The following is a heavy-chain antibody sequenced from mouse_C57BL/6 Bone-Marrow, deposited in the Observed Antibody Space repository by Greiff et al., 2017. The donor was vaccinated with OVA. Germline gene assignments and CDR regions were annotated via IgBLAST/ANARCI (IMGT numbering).Heavy chain of an antibody. J-gene: IGHJ3*01. CDR1: GYTFTSYK. CDR2: INPSSGYT. V-gene: IGHV1-4*01. CDR3: ARSMAWFAY. Sequence: QVQLQHSGAELARPGASVKMSCKASGYTFTSYKMHWVKQRPGQGLEWIGYINPSSGYTKYNQKFKDKATLTADKSSSTAYMQLSSLTSEDSAVYYCARSMAWFAYWGQGTLVTVSA. D-gene: IGHD2-3*01.